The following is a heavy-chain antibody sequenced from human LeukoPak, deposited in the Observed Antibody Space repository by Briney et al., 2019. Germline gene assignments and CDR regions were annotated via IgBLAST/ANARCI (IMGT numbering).Heavy chain of an antibody. CDR2: ISYDGSNK. CDR1: GFTFSSYG. D-gene: IGHD6-6*01. V-gene: IGHV3-30*18. Sequence: GGSLRLSCAASGFTFSSYGMHWVRQAPGKGLEWVAVISYDGSNKYYADSVKGRFTISRDNSKNTLYPQMNSLRAEDTAVYYCAKEGAYSSSARYYYYYGMDVWGQGTTVTVSS. CDR3: AKEGAYSSSARYYYYYGMDV. J-gene: IGHJ6*02.